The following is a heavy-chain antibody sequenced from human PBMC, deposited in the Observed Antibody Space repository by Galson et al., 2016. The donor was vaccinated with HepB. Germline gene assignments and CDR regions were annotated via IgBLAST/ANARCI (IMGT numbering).Heavy chain of an antibody. CDR1: GFTFRSYG. D-gene: IGHD3-9*01. J-gene: IGHJ4*02. CDR2: IWSNGRKK. V-gene: IGHV3-33*01. Sequence: SLRLSCAASGFTFRSYGMHWVRQAPGKGLEWVAVIWSNGRKKFYGESVEGRFNISRDDSKDTVYLDMTSLKVVDTALYYCARDHYDIWTGYFVDYWGQGTVVTVSS. CDR3: ARDHYDIWTGYFVDY.